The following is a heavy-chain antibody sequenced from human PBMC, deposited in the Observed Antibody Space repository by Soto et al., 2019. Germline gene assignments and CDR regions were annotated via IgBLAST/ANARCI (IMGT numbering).Heavy chain of an antibody. CDR3: ARAAYGDYDFGDAFDI. Sequence: QVQLQESVPGLVKPSQTLSLTCTVSGGSISSGDYYWSWIRQPPGKGLEWIGYIYYSGSTYYTPSLKSRVTISVDTSKNQFALKLSSVTAADTAVYYCARAAYGDYDFGDAFDIWGQGTMVTVSS. J-gene: IGHJ3*02. CDR1: GGSISSGDYY. CDR2: IYYSGST. V-gene: IGHV4-30-4*01. D-gene: IGHD4-17*01.